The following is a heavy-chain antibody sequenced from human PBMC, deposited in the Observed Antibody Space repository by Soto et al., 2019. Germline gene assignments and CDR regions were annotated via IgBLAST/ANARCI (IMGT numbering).Heavy chain of an antibody. CDR1: GGSISSYS. D-gene: IGHD3-10*01. J-gene: IGHJ4*02. CDR2: IYNSGST. Sequence: QVQLQESGPGLVKPSETLSLTCTVSGGSISSYSWSWIRQPPGKGLEWIGYIYNSGSTNYNPSLKSRVTIPVDTSMCQFSPKQSSVTSADTAVYYCARPYGGAFDYWGQGTVVTVSS. V-gene: IGHV4-59*08. CDR3: ARPYGGAFDY.